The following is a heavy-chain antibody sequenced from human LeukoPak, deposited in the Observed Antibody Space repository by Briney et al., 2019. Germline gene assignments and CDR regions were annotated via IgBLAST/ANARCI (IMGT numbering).Heavy chain of an antibody. CDR3: AKDGPGSHFDY. V-gene: IGHV3-23*01. CDR2: ISWNSGST. J-gene: IGHJ4*02. CDR1: GFTFDDYA. D-gene: IGHD1-26*01. Sequence: PGGSLRLSCAASGFTFDDYAMHWVRHAPGKGLEWVSGISWNSGSTYYADSVKGRFTISRDNSKNTLYLQMNSLRAEDTAVYYCAKDGPGSHFDYWGQGTLVTVSS.